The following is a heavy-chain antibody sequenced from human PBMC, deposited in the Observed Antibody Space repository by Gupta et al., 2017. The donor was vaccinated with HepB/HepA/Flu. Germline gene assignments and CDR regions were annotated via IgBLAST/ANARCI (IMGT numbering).Heavy chain of an antibody. D-gene: IGHD2-21*01. J-gene: IGHJ4*02. V-gene: IGHV3-30*03. CDR3: VRGGSYVSDGADF. CDR1: GFTFSNNA. CDR2: VSFHGQNK. Sequence: QVQLMESGGGVVQPGTSLRLSCAATGFTFSNNAMHWVRQAPGEGLKWLSSVSFHGQNKYYADAVKGRFTISRDNAGGAVYLQMNRLTPEDTAVYYCVRGGSYVSDGADFWGQGTLVTVSS.